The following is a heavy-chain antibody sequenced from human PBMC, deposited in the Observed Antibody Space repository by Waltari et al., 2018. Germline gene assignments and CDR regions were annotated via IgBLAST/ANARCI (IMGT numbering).Heavy chain of an antibody. CDR1: GFTFSSYG. CDR3: ARDIRGYCSGGSCYGPDY. D-gene: IGHD2-15*01. Sequence: QVQLVESGGGVVQPGRSLRLSCAASGFTFSSYGMHWVRQAPGKGLEWVAVILYDGSNKYYADSVKGLFTISRDNSKNTLYLQMNSLRAEDTAVYYCARDIRGYCSGGSCYGPDYWGQGTLVTVSS. J-gene: IGHJ4*02. V-gene: IGHV3-33*01. CDR2: ILYDGSNK.